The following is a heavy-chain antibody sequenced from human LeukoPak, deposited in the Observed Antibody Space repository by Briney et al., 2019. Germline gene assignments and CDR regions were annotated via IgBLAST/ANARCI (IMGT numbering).Heavy chain of an antibody. D-gene: IGHD2-2*02. J-gene: IGHJ4*02. Sequence: SVKVSCKASGGTFSSYTISWVRQAPGQGLEWMGRIIPILGIANYAQKFQGRVTITADKSTSTAYMELSSLRSEDTAVYYCARRPGGGGYCSSTSCYSFDYWGQGTLVTVSS. CDR3: ARRPGGGGYCSSTSCYSFDY. V-gene: IGHV1-69*02. CDR1: GGTFSSYT. CDR2: IIPILGIA.